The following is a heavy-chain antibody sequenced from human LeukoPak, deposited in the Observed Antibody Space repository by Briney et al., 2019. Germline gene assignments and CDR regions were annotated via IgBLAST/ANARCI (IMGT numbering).Heavy chain of an antibody. CDR1: GFTFRNHA. D-gene: IGHD2-15*01. CDR3: ARDRYCSGGSCYGNFDH. V-gene: IGHV3-66*01. Sequence: GGSLRLSCAASGFTFRNHAMSWVRQAPGKGLEWVSVINSGGNTHYADSVKGRFIISRDNSKNTLYLQMNSLRAEDTAVYYCARDRYCSGGSCYGNFDHWGQGTLVTVSS. CDR2: INSGGNT. J-gene: IGHJ4*02.